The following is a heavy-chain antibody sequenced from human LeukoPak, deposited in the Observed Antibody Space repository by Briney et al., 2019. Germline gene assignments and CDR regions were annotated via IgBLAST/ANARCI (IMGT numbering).Heavy chain of an antibody. CDR3: ARASPQIFQH. Sequence: SETLSLTCTVSGGPISSGDYYRSWIRQPPGKGLEWIGYIYYSGSTYYNPSLKSRVTISIDMSKNQFSLRLSSVTAADTAVYYCARASPQIFQHWGQGTPVTVSS. CDR1: GGPISSGDYY. J-gene: IGHJ1*01. V-gene: IGHV4-30-4*01. CDR2: IYYSGST.